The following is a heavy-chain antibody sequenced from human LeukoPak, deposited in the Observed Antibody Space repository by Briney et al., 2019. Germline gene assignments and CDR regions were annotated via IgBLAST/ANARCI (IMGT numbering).Heavy chain of an antibody. CDR2: ISGSGGST. CDR1: GFTFSSYA. D-gene: IGHD5-24*01. Sequence: GGSLRLSCAASGFTFSSYAMNWVRQAPGKGLEWVSGISGSGGSTNYADSVEGWFTISRDNSNNTLYLQMNSLRAEDTAVYYCAKDARRDGYSYDYWGQGTLVTVSS. CDR3: AKDARRDGYSYDY. V-gene: IGHV3-23*01. J-gene: IGHJ4*02.